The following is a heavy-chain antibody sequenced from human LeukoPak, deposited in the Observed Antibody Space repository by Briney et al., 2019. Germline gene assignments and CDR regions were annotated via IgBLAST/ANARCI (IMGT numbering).Heavy chain of an antibody. Sequence: GGSLRLSCAASGFTFSSYGMSWVRQAPGKGLEWVSAISGSGGSTYYADSVKGRFTVSRDNSKNTLYLQMNSLRAEDTAVYYCARSGLSRFGFWGQGTLVTVSS. CDR1: GFTFSSYG. J-gene: IGHJ4*02. D-gene: IGHD2/OR15-2a*01. CDR2: ISGSGGST. CDR3: ARSGLSRFGF. V-gene: IGHV3-23*01.